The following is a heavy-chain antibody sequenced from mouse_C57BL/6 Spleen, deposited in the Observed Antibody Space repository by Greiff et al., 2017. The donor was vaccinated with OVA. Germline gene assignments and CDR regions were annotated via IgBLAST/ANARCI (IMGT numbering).Heavy chain of an antibody. CDR1: GYTFTSYW. Sequence: VQLQQPGAELVKPGASVKLSCKASGYTFTSYWMQWVKQRPGQGLEWIGEIDPSDSYTNYNQKFKGKATLTVDTSSSTAYMQLSSLTSEDSAVYYCAFYYDYDAWFAYWGQGTLVTVSA. V-gene: IGHV1-50*01. CDR3: AFYYDYDAWFAY. CDR2: IDPSDSYT. J-gene: IGHJ3*01. D-gene: IGHD2-4*01.